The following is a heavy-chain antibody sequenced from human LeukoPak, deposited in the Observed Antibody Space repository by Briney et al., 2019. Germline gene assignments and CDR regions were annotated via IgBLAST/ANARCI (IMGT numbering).Heavy chain of an antibody. V-gene: IGHV3-48*01. CDR1: GFTFSSYS. Sequence: GGSLRLSCAASGFTFSSYSMNWVRQAPGKGLEWVSYISSSSSTIYYADSVKGRFTISRDNSKNTLYLQMNSLRAEDTAVYYCARVTYGSGTYGAFDYWGQGTLVTVSS. CDR2: ISSSSSTI. CDR3: ARVTYGSGTYGAFDY. D-gene: IGHD3-10*01. J-gene: IGHJ4*02.